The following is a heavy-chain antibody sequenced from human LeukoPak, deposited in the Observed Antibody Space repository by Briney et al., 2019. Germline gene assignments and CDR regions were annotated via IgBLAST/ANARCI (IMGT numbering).Heavy chain of an antibody. J-gene: IGHJ5*02. CDR3: ARHVYYGSGSHNWFDP. CDR1: GGSFSGYY. D-gene: IGHD3-10*01. V-gene: IGHV4-34*01. Sequence: SETLSLTCAVYGGSFSGYYWSWIRQPPGKGLEWIGEISHSGSANYNPSLKSRVIISVDTSKNQFSLKLGSVTAADTAVYYCARHVYYGSGSHNWFDPWGQGTLVTVSS. CDR2: ISHSGSA.